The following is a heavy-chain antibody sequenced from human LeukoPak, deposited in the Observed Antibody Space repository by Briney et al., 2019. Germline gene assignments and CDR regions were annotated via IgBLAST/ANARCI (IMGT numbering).Heavy chain of an antibody. D-gene: IGHD1-7*01. J-gene: IGHJ4*02. CDR2: IYPGDSDT. CDR3: ARVPIPSRTQNPDY. Sequence: GESLKISCKGSGYSFTSYWIGWVLQVPGKGLEWMVIIYPGDSDTRYSPSFQGQVTISADKSISTAYLQWSSLNASDTAMYYCARVPIPSRTQNPDYWGQGTLVTVSS. CDR1: GYSFTSYW. V-gene: IGHV5-51*01.